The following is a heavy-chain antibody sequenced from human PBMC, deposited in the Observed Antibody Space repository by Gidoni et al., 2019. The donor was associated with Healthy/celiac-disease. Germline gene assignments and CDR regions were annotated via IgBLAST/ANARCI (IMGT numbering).Heavy chain of an antibody. V-gene: IGHV4-39*01. Sequence: GSTYYNPSLKSRVTISVDTSKNQFSLKLSSVTAADTAVYYCARHYYGSGSSPYYYYYGMDVWGQGTTVTVSS. J-gene: IGHJ6*02. CDR2: GST. D-gene: IGHD3-10*01. CDR3: ARHYYGSGSSPYYYYYGMDV.